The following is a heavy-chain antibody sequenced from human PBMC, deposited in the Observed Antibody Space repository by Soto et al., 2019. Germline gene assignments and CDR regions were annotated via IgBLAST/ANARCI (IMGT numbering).Heavy chain of an antibody. D-gene: IGHD1-26*01. Sequence: ASVKVSCKTSGYTFTNYAMHWVRQAPGQRLEWMGWINAGNGNTRYSQRFQGRFTLTRATSASTAYMELSSLRSEDTAVYYCARGLGLYYFDYWGQGTLVTVSS. CDR2: INAGNGNT. V-gene: IGHV1-3*01. J-gene: IGHJ4*02. CDR1: GYTFTNYA. CDR3: ARGLGLYYFDY.